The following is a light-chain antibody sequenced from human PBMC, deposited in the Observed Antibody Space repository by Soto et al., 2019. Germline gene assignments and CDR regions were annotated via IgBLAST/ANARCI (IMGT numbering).Light chain of an antibody. Sequence: QSALTQPASVSGSPGQSITVSCTGTTSDVGGYDYVAWYQQHPGKAPKLMIYDVSSRPSGVSNRFSGSKSGNTASLTISGLQAEDEADYYCSSYLGSSTRSWVFGTGTKLTVL. CDR2: DVS. V-gene: IGLV2-14*01. CDR1: TSDVGGYDY. CDR3: SSYLGSSTRSWV. J-gene: IGLJ1*01.